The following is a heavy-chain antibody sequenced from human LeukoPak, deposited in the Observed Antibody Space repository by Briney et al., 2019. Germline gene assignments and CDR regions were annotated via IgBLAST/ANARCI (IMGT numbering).Heavy chain of an antibody. CDR2: IYYTGNT. J-gene: IGHJ4*02. D-gene: IGHD3/OR15-3a*01. CDR1: GVSISSSNSY. V-gene: IGHV4-39*01. Sequence: SKTLSLTCSVSGVSISSSNSYWGWIRQPPGKGLEWIGSIYYTGNTYYNASLKSRVTISIDTSKNQFSLKLTSVTAADTAVYYCAKQTGSGLFILPGGQGTLVTVSS. CDR3: AKQTGSGLFILP.